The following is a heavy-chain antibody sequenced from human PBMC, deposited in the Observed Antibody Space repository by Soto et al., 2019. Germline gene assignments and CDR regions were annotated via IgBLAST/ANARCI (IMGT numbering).Heavy chain of an antibody. CDR2: ISGTGGST. CDR3: ARGDTTMITDYYAMAV. D-gene: IGHD5-18*01. CDR1: GFTFTSYA. J-gene: IGHJ6*01. Sequence: GGSLRLSCAASGFTFTSYAFTWVRQAPGKGLEWVSFISGTGGSTFYSDSVVGRFTISRDNSKNTLYLQMNSLRAEDTAVYYCARGDTTMITDYYAMAVWGQGTTVNVSS. V-gene: IGHV3-23*01.